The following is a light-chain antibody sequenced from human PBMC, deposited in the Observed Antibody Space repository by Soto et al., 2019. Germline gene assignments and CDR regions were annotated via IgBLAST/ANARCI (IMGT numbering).Light chain of an antibody. J-gene: IGLJ3*02. Sequence: QAVVTQSSSASASLGSSVKLTCTLNSGHSSYIIAWHQQQPGKAPRYLMKLEGSGSYNKGSGVPDRFSGSSSGTDRYLTIYTLQIEDAADYSCETWDSNPHGVFGGGTQVTVL. CDR3: ETWDSNPHGV. CDR2: LEGSGSY. V-gene: IGLV4-60*02. CDR1: SGHSSYI.